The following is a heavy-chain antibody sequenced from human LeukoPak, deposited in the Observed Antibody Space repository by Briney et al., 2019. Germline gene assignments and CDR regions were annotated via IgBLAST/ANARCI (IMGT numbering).Heavy chain of an antibody. V-gene: IGHV3-23*01. CDR3: AKDREGLSSGYDLEYFDC. CDR1: GFTFSSYA. D-gene: IGHD5-12*01. Sequence: GGSLRLSCAASGFTFSSYAMNWVRQAPGKGLEWVSAISGGGGTTYYADSVKGRFTISRDNSKNTLFLQMNSLRAEDTAVYYCAKDREGLSSGYDLEYFDCWGQGTLATVSS. J-gene: IGHJ4*02. CDR2: ISGGGGTT.